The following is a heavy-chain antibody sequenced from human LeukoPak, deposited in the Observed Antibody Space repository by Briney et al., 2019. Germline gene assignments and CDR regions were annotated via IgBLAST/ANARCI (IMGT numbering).Heavy chain of an antibody. CDR3: ARSGSYSSYFDY. CDR2: ISAYNGNT. V-gene: IGHV1-18*01. CDR1: GYTFTNYG. D-gene: IGHD1-26*01. Sequence: ASVKVSCKAPGYTFTNYGISWVRQAPGQGFEWMGWISAYNGNTNYAQKLQGRVTMTIDTSTSTAYMELRSLRSDDTAVYYCARSGSYSSYFDYWGQGTLVTVSS. J-gene: IGHJ4*02.